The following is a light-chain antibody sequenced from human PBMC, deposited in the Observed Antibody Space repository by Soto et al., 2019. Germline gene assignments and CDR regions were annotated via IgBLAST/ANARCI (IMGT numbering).Light chain of an antibody. Sequence: EIVLTQSPGTLSLSPGERATLSCRASQSVSSSDLAWYQQRPGQTPRLLIYSASNRASGIPDRFSGSGSGTDFTLTISRLEPEDSAVYYCQQYGSSRGWTFGQGTKVEFK. V-gene: IGKV3-20*01. CDR1: QSVSSSD. J-gene: IGKJ1*01. CDR2: SAS. CDR3: QQYGSSRGWT.